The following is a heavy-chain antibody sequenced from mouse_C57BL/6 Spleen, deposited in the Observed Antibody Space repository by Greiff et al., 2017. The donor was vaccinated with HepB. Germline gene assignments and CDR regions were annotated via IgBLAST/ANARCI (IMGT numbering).Heavy chain of an antibody. V-gene: IGHV5-4*01. CDR3: AREERFAY. CDR1: GFTFSSYA. Sequence: EVHLVESGGGLVKPGGSLKLSCAASGFTFSSYAMSWVRQTPEKRLEWVATISDGGSYTYYPDNVKGRFTISRDNAKNNLYLQMSHLKSEDTAMYYCAREERFAYWGQGTLVTVSA. CDR2: ISDGGSYT. J-gene: IGHJ3*01.